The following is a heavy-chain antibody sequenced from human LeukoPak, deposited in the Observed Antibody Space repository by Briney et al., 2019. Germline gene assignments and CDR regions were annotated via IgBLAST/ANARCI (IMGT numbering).Heavy chain of an antibody. Sequence: GASVKVSCKASGYTFTSYGISWVRQAPGRGLEWMGWISAYNGNTNYAQKFQGRVTMTTDSSTSTAYMELRSLRSDDTAVYYCARVQHYYGYDYWGQGTLVTVSS. CDR2: ISAYNGNT. D-gene: IGHD3-10*01. CDR1: GYTFTSYG. V-gene: IGHV1-18*01. J-gene: IGHJ4*02. CDR3: ARVQHYYGYDY.